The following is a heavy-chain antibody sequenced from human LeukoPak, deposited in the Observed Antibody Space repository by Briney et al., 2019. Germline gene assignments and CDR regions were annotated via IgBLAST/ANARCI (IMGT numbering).Heavy chain of an antibody. Sequence: SETLSLTCAVSGESHSRFYWSWIRQSPGRGLEWIGEINHSGSPNYNPSLKSRVTISLDTSKNQFSLRVPSVTAADTAFYFCASSLTGYSCSWFLAYWGPGTLVTVSS. J-gene: IGHJ4*02. V-gene: IGHV4-34*01. CDR1: GESHSRFY. CDR3: ASSLTGYSCSWFLAY. CDR2: INHSGSP. D-gene: IGHD6-13*01.